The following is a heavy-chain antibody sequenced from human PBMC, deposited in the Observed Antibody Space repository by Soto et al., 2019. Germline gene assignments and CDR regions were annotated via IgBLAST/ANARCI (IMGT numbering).Heavy chain of an antibody. V-gene: IGHV1-2*04. Sequence: ASVKVSCKASGYTFTGYYIHWVRQAPGQGLEWMGWINPNSVVTNYAQKFQGWVAMTRVTSISTAYMELSSLRSDDTAVYYCARASKSTTPDFDYWGQGTPVTVSS. CDR2: INPNSVVT. J-gene: IGHJ4*02. CDR1: GYTFTGYY. CDR3: ARASKSTTPDFDY. D-gene: IGHD1-1*01.